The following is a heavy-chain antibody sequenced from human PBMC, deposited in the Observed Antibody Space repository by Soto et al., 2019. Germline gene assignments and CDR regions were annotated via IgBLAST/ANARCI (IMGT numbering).Heavy chain of an antibody. CDR3: ARDLPRAIVIVSATHFDC. V-gene: IGHV1-18*01. D-gene: IGHD3-22*01. CDR2: ISPYNGNT. Sequence: ASVKASRKASGYAFTDYGSSWVRQAPGQGLEWMGWISPYNGNTNYAQKLQGRVTMTTDTSTSTAYMELRSLRSDDTAVYYCARDLPRAIVIVSATHFDCWGQGTLVTVSS. J-gene: IGHJ4*02. CDR1: GYAFTDYG.